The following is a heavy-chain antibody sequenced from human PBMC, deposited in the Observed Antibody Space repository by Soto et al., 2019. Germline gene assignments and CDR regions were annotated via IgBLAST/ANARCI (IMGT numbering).Heavy chain of an antibody. V-gene: IGHV3-74*01. J-gene: IGHJ4*02. Sequence: GGSLRLSCTAPGFTFSSYWMHWVRQAPGEGLVWVSHIVGDGSFTDYAASVKGRFTISRDNAKNTVYLQMNSLRAEDTAVYYCATLNSFGADYWGQGTLVTVSS. CDR3: ATLNSFGADY. CDR1: GFTFSSYW. CDR2: IVGDGSFT. D-gene: IGHD3-3*01.